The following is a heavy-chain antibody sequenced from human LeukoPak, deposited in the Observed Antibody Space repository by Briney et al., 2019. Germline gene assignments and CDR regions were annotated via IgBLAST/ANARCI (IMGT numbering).Heavy chain of an antibody. CDR3: ARQGTSEDYYGMDV. CDR2: IDPSDSYT. V-gene: IGHV5-10-1*01. J-gene: IGHJ6*04. Sequence: GESLKISCKDSGYSFTSNWISWVRQMPGKGLESMGRIDPSDSYTNYSPSFHGHVTISADKSISPAYLQWSSMKASDTAMYYCARQGTSEDYYGMDVWGKGTTVTVSS. D-gene: IGHD3-3*01. CDR1: GYSFTSNW.